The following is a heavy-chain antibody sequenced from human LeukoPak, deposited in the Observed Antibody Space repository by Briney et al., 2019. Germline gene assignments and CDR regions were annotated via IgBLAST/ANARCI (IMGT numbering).Heavy chain of an antibody. Sequence: PSETLSLTCSVSGGSIFGFYWTWIRQSPGGELEYIGNIYNTLDVNYNPSLKSRVTISIDMSRSQFALRLNSVTAADTAIYYCARGRHYDVSGFNPTYYFDSWGQGALVTVSS. CDR1: GGSIFGFY. D-gene: IGHD3-3*01. V-gene: IGHV4-59*01. J-gene: IGHJ4*02. CDR2: IYNTLDV. CDR3: ARGRHYDVSGFNPTYYFDS.